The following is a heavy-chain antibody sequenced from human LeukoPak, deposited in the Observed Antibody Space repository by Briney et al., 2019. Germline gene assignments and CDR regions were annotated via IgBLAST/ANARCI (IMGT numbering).Heavy chain of an antibody. CDR2: MNPNSGNT. CDR3: ARDLESDEGDYGDVLPGY. J-gene: IGHJ4*02. CDR1: GYTFTSYD. Sequence: ASVKVSCKASGYTFTSYDINWVRQATGQGLEWMGWMNPNSGNTGYAQKFHDRLTLTTDTSTRTAYMELKSLTSDDTAVYYCARDLESDEGDYGDVLPGYWGQGTLVTVS. D-gene: IGHD4-17*01. V-gene: IGHV1-8*01.